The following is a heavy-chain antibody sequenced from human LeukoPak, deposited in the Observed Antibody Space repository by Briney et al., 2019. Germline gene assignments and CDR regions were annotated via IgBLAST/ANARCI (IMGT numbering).Heavy chain of an antibody. CDR2: IIPIFGTA. CDR3: TRGSQNCASASCYNF. V-gene: IGHV1-69*13. Sequence: SVKVSCKASGGTFSSYAISWVRQAPGQGLEWMGGIIPIFGTANYAQKFQGRVTITADESTSTAYMELSSLRSEDTAVYYCTRGSQNCASASCYNFWGQGTLVTVSS. J-gene: IGHJ4*02. D-gene: IGHD2-2*02. CDR1: GGTFSSYA.